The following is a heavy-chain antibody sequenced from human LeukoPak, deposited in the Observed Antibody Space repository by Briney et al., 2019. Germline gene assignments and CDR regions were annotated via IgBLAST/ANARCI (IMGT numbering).Heavy chain of an antibody. CDR3: ARGGALGINDY. Sequence: SVKVSCKASGGTFSSHGVSWVRQAPGQGLEWIGRVIPTFNIRNYAQKFQGRVTITADKSTSTAYMELRSLRSDDTAVYYCARGGALGINDYWGQRTLVTVSP. V-gene: IGHV1-69*10. CDR2: VIPTFNIR. J-gene: IGHJ4*02. CDR1: GGTFSSHG. D-gene: IGHD3-16*01.